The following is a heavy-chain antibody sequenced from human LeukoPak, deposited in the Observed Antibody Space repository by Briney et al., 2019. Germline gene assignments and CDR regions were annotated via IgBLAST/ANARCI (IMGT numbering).Heavy chain of an antibody. J-gene: IGHJ4*02. V-gene: IGHV4-4*07. CDR2: IYTSGST. Sequence: SVTLSLTCTVCGGSISSYHWRWLRQPAGKGLEWIGRIYTSGSTNYNPSLKSRVTISVDTSRNQFSLKLSSVTAADTAVYYCARDPGYYGSGSRGAFASWGQGTLVTVSS. D-gene: IGHD3-10*01. CDR1: GGSISSYH. CDR3: ARDPGYYGSGSRGAFAS.